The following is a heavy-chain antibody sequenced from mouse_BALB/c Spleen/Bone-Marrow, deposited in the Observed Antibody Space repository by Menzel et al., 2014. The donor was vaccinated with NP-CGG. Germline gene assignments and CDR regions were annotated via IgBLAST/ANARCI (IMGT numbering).Heavy chain of an antibody. CDR1: GFSLASYG. CDR2: IWAGGST. Sequence: VKLMESGPGLVAPSQSLPITCTVSGFSLASYGVHWVRQPPGKGLEWLGVIWAGGSTNYNSALMSRLSISKDNSKSQVFLKMNSLQTDDTAMYYCARAIDSSGYGFAYWGQGTLVTVSA. D-gene: IGHD3-2*01. CDR3: ARAIDSSGYGFAY. J-gene: IGHJ3*01. V-gene: IGHV2-9*02.